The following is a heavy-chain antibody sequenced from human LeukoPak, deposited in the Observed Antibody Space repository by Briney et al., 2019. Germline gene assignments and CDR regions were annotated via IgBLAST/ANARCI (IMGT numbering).Heavy chain of an antibody. V-gene: IGHV4-39*01. Sequence: SETLSLTCTVSGGSISSSSYYWGWIRQPPGKGLEWIGSIHYSGSTNYNPSLKSRVTISVDTSKNQFSLKLSSVTAADTAVYYCARHPSGRMWLQQGGWFDPWGQGTLVTVSS. CDR2: IHYSGST. CDR3: ARHPSGRMWLQQGGWFDP. J-gene: IGHJ5*02. CDR1: GGSISSSSYY. D-gene: IGHD5-24*01.